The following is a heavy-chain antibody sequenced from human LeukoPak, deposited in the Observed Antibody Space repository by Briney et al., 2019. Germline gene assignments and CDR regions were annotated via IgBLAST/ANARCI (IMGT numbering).Heavy chain of an antibody. CDR2: INPNSGDT. D-gene: IGHD4-17*01. CDR1: GYTFTGYY. Sequence: EASVKVSCKASGYTFTGYYMHWVRQAPGQGLEWMGWINPNSGDTKYAQKFQGRVTMTRDTSISTAYVELTFDDTALYYCARGRTTTATTGWAFDYWGQGTLVTVSS. CDR3: ARGRTTTATTGWAFDY. J-gene: IGHJ4*02. V-gene: IGHV1-2*02.